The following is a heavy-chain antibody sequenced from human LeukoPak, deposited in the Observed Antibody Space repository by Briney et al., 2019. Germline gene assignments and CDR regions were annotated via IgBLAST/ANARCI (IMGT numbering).Heavy chain of an antibody. CDR2: IYYSRST. CDR1: GGSISRGGYY. J-gene: IGHJ4*02. D-gene: IGHD6-13*01. V-gene: IGHV4-31*03. Sequence: SETLSLTCTVSGGSISRGGYYWSWIRQHPGKGLGWIGYIYYSRSTYYNPSLESRVTISVDTSKNQFSLKLSPVTAADTAVYYCARAGVGSSWAIDYWGQGTLVTVSS. CDR3: ARAGVGSSWAIDY.